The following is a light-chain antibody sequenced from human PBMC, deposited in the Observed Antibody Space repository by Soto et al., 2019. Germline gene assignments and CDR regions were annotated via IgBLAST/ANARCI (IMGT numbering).Light chain of an antibody. Sequence: EIVMTQSPATLSVSPGERATLSCRASQSVSSNLAWYQQKPGQAPRLLIYGASTRATGIPARFSGSGSGTEFTLTFSSLQSEDFAVYYCQQYKNWPRTFGQGTKVEIK. CDR2: GAS. CDR1: QSVSSN. J-gene: IGKJ1*01. V-gene: IGKV3-15*01. CDR3: QQYKNWPRT.